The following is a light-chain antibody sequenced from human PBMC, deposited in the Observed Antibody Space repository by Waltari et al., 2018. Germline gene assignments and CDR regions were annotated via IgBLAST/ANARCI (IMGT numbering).Light chain of an antibody. CDR1: ETVTNNY. CDR3: HQCAHSPRT. J-gene: IGKJ1*01. V-gene: IGKV3-20*01. CDR2: DTY. Sequence: EIVLTQSPGTLSLSPGERATLSCRASETVTNNYLAWFQQKPGQTPRLLSYDTYFRATGVPDRFSGSGSGTDFTLTISRLEPEDFAVYYCHQCAHSPRTFGQGTRVEIK.